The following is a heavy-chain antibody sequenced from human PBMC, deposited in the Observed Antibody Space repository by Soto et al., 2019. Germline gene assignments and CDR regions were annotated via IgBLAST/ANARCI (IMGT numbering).Heavy chain of an antibody. CDR2: IIPFLGAS. Sequence: QVQLVQSGAEVKRPGSSVKVSCRASGGTFSDYPFSWVRQAPGQVLEWLGGIIPFLGASKYAHNFPARGTVTAEESTATAFTDLSSLISGDTAVSYCAAKKYRTSSTTYFYNYGIDIWGQGTTVTVSS. J-gene: IGHJ6*02. CDR3: AAKKYRTSSTTYFYNYGIDI. V-gene: IGHV1-69*01. D-gene: IGHD6-6*01. CDR1: GGTFSDYP.